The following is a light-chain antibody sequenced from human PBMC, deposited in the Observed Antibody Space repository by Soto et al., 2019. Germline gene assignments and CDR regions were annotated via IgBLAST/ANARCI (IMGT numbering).Light chain of an antibody. V-gene: IGKV1-9*01. J-gene: IGKJ3*01. Sequence: IQLTQFPSSLSASVGDRVTITCRASQGISSCLAWYQQKPGKAPKLLIFGTSTLQSGVPSRFSGSGSGTDFTLTISSLQPEDFATYFCQQVNSYPLTFGPGTKVDIK. CDR2: GTS. CDR3: QQVNSYPLT. CDR1: QGISSC.